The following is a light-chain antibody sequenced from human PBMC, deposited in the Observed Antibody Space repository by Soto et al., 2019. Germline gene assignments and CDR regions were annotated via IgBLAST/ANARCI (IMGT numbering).Light chain of an antibody. CDR3: SSYTSSSTVV. Sequence: QSVLTQPASVSGSPGQSITISCTGTSSDVGGYSYVSWYQQYPGKAPKVMIYEVSNRPSGVSIRFSGSNSGNTASLTISGLQAEDEADYYCSSYTSSSTVVFGGGTKVTVL. V-gene: IGLV2-14*01. J-gene: IGLJ2*01. CDR1: SSDVGGYSY. CDR2: EVS.